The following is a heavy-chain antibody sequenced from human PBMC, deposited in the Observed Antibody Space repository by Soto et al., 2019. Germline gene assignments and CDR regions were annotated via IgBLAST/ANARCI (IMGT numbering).Heavy chain of an antibody. V-gene: IGHV3-33*01. CDR1: GFTFSSYS. D-gene: IGHD3-22*01. Sequence: VQLVESGGGVVQPGRSLRLSCAASGFTFSSYSMHWVRQAPGKGLEWVAVIWYDGSNKYYADSVKGRFTISRDNSQNTLYLQMTSLRAEDTAVYYCARGESPHYDDSSAPLDYWGQGTLVTVSS. CDR2: IWYDGSNK. J-gene: IGHJ4*02. CDR3: ARGESPHYDDSSAPLDY.